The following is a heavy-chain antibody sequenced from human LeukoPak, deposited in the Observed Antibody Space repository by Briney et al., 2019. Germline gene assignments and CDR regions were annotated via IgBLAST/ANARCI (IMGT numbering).Heavy chain of an antibody. Sequence: QAGGSLRLSCAASGFTFDDYAMHWVRQAPGKGLEWVSGISWNSGSIGYADSVKGRFTISRDNAKNSLYLQMNSLRAEDTALYYCAKGNLAEEWFGELAWFDPWGQGTLVTVSS. D-gene: IGHD3-10*01. V-gene: IGHV3-9*01. CDR1: GFTFDDYA. J-gene: IGHJ5*02. CDR3: AKGNLAEEWFGELAWFDP. CDR2: ISWNSGSI.